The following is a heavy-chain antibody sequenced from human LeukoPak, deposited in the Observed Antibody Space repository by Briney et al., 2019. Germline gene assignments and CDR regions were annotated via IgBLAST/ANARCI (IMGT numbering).Heavy chain of an antibody. CDR2: INPNSGDT. J-gene: IGHJ4*02. Sequence: ASVKVSCKASGYTFAAYYMHWVRQAPGQGLEWMGWINPNSGDTNYAQKFQGRVTMTRDTSINTAHMELSRLTSDDTAVYYCARFSAAAGTANDYWGQGALVTVSS. V-gene: IGHV1-2*02. CDR1: GYTFAAYY. D-gene: IGHD6-13*01. CDR3: ARFSAAAGTANDY.